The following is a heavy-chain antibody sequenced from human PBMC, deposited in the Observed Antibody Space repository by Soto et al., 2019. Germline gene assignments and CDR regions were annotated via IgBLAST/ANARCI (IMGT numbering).Heavy chain of an antibody. D-gene: IGHD1-26*01. J-gene: IGHJ4*02. Sequence: AGGSLRLSCLASGFIFRSYAMHWVRQAPGKGLEWVAVITYDGANGYYADSVRGRFAISRDNSESTLFLQMNSLRPEDTAVYYCARAFSGSYPNFDYWGQGTLVTVSS. V-gene: IGHV3-30*09. CDR1: GFIFRSYA. CDR3: ARAFSGSYPNFDY. CDR2: ITYDGANG.